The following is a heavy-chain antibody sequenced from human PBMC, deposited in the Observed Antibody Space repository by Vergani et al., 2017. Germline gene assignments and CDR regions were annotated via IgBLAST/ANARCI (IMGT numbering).Heavy chain of an antibody. J-gene: IGHJ4*02. D-gene: IGHD4-23*01. Sequence: QVQLQQWGAGLLKPSETLSLTCAVYGGSFSGYYWSWIRQPPGKGLEWIGEINHSGSTNYNPSLKRRVTMSVDTSKNQFSLKLSSVTAADTAVYYCAREYRNSVGFLAYWGQGTLVTVSS. CDR3: AREYRNSVGFLAY. CDR1: GGSFSGYY. V-gene: IGHV4-34*01. CDR2: INHSGST.